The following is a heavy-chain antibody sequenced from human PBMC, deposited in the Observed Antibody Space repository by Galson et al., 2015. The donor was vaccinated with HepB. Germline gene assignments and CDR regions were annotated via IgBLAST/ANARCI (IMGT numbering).Heavy chain of an antibody. CDR2: ILYDGNNE. Sequence: SLRLSCAASGFAFSGYAMHWVRQAPGKGLEWVAVILYDGNNEYYADSVKGRFTISRDNSKNTLSLQVNSLRAEDTAIYYCARGMGSYYFDYWGQGTLVIVSS. D-gene: IGHD1-26*01. CDR3: ARGMGSYYFDY. J-gene: IGHJ4*02. V-gene: IGHV3-30-3*01. CDR1: GFAFSGYA.